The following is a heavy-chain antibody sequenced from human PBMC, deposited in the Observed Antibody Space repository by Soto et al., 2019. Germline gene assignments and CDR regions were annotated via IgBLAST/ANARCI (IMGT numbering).Heavy chain of an antibody. J-gene: IGHJ6*02. Sequence: EVQLVESGGGLVQPGGSLRLSCEVSGFTFSSYWMHWVHQAPGKGLVWVSRINGDGSSTTNADSVKGRFTISRDNAKSTLYLQMNSLRAEDTAVYYCVRASDYGRGRYYYYGMDVWGQGTTVTVSS. CDR2: INGDGSST. CDR1: GFTFSSYW. CDR3: VRASDYGRGRYYYYGMDV. V-gene: IGHV3-74*01. D-gene: IGHD4-17*01.